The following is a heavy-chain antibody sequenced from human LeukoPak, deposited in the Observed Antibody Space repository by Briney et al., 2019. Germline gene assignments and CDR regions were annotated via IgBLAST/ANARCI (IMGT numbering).Heavy chain of an antibody. CDR2: ISYDGSNK. V-gene: IGHV3-30*03. D-gene: IGHD3-22*01. J-gene: IGHJ4*02. CDR3: ASALYDSSGYYYGYFDY. CDR1: GFTFSSYW. Sequence: PGGSLRLSCAASGFTFSSYWMNWARQAPGKGLEWVAVISYDGSNKYYADSVKGRFTISRDNSKNTLYLQMNSLRAEDTAVYYCASALYDSSGYYYGYFDYWGQGTLVTVSS.